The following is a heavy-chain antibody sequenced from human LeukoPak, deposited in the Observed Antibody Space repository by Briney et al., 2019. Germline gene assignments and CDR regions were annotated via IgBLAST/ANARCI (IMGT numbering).Heavy chain of an antibody. J-gene: IGHJ4*02. Sequence: GGSLRLSCGASGFTFSNYGMLWVRQAPGKGLEWVAFIRYDGNNKLYADSMKGRFTISRDNSKSTLYLQMNSLRAEDTAVYYCAELGITMIGGVWGQGTLVTVSS. D-gene: IGHD3-10*02. V-gene: IGHV3-30*02. CDR1: GFTFSNYG. CDR3: AELGITMIGGV. CDR2: IRYDGNNK.